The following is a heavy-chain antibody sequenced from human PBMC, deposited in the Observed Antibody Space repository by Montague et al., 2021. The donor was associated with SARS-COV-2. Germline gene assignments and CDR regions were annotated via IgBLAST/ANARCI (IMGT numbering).Heavy chain of an antibody. CDR3: ARGHYYGRKDYYYGVDV. J-gene: IGHJ6*02. CDR2: IYYTGST. CDR1: GGSISSFY. V-gene: IGHV4-59*13. D-gene: IGHD3-10*01. Sequence: SETLSLTCTVSGGSISSFYWSWFRQPPGKGLEWIGYIYYTGSTNYNPSLESRVTISLDTSKNQFSLKLSSVTAADTAVYYCARGHYYGRKDYYYGVDVWGQGTTVTVSS.